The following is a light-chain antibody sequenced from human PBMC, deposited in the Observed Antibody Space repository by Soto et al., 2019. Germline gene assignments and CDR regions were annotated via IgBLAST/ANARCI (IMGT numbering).Light chain of an antibody. CDR2: LGS. J-gene: IGKJ5*01. V-gene: IGKV2-28*01. Sequence: DIVMAQSPLSLPVTPGEPASISCRSSQSLLHSNGYNYLDWYLQKPGQSPQLLIYLGSNRASGVPDRFSGSGSGTDFTLKISRVEAEDVGVYYCMQPLQPPITFGQGTRLEIK. CDR1: QSLLHSNGYNY. CDR3: MQPLQPPIT.